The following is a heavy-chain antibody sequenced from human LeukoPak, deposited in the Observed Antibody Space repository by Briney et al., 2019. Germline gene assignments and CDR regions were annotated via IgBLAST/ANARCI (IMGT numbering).Heavy chain of an antibody. CDR3: ARISCTTGACYYGVWYFDY. J-gene: IGHJ4*02. Sequence: GGSLRLSCAASGFTFSNFPMSWVRQAPGKGLEWVSGISGSGGSTYYADSVQGRFIISRDDSKNTLYLQMNSLRAEDTALYYCARISCTTGACYYGVWYFDYWGQGTLVTVSS. CDR1: GFTFSNFP. V-gene: IGHV3-23*01. CDR2: ISGSGGST. D-gene: IGHD2-8*01.